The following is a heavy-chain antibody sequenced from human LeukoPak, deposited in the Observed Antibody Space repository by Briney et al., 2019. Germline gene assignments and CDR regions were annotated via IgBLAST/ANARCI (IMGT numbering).Heavy chain of an antibody. CDR2: INHSGST. J-gene: IGHJ4*02. Sequence: KPSETLSLTCAVYGGSFSGYYWSWIRQPPGKGLEWIGEINHSGSTNYNPSLKSRVTISVGTSKNQFSLKLSSVTAADTAVYYCTRGTRSSSYVANFDYWGQGTLVTVSS. CDR3: TRGTRSSSYVANFDY. CDR1: GGSFSGYY. D-gene: IGHD6-6*01. V-gene: IGHV4-34*01.